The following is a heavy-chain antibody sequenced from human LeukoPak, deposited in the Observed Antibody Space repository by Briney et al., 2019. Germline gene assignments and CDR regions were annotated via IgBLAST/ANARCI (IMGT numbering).Heavy chain of an antibody. CDR1: GYTFTGYY. J-gene: IGHJ5*02. Sequence: ASVKVSCKASGYTFTGYYMHWVRQAPGQGLEWMGWINPNSGGTNYAQKFQGRVTMTRDTSISTAYMELSRLRSDDTAVYYCARVHGYGDPNWFDPWGQGTLVTVSS. CDR2: INPNSGGT. V-gene: IGHV1-2*02. D-gene: IGHD4-17*01. CDR3: ARVHGYGDPNWFDP.